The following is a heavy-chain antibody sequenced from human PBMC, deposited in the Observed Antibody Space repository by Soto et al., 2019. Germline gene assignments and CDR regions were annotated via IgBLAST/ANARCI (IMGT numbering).Heavy chain of an antibody. CDR1: GYIFTSYD. CDR2: MNPNSGNT. V-gene: IGHV1-8*01. D-gene: IGHD5-18*01. Sequence: ASVKVSCKASGYIFTSYDIIWVRQATGQGLEWMGWMNPNSGNTASAQKFQGRVTFSRSTSINTAYVELRSLRPEDTAVYYCARSRGYTYDHEGMDVWGQGTTVTVSS. CDR3: ARSRGYTYDHEGMDV. J-gene: IGHJ6*02.